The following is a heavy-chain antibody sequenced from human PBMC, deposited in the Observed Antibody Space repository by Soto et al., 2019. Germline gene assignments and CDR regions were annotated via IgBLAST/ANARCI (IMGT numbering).Heavy chain of an antibody. D-gene: IGHD2-2*01. Sequence: GGSLRLSCAASGFTFSSYGMHWVRQAPGKGLEWVAVIWYDGSNKYYADSVKGRFTISRDNSKNTLYLQMNSLRAEDTAVYYCARGHLEDIVVVPAANGMDVWGQGTTVTVSS. CDR2: IWYDGSNK. V-gene: IGHV3-33*01. CDR3: ARGHLEDIVVVPAANGMDV. CDR1: GFTFSSYG. J-gene: IGHJ6*02.